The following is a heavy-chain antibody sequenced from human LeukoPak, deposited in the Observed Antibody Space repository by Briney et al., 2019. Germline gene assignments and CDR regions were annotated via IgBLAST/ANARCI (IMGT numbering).Heavy chain of an antibody. CDR2: ISISSPI. V-gene: IGHV3-48*01. CDR1: GFTFSRYS. CDR3: AREDIVVVPAALFDY. J-gene: IGHJ4*02. Sequence: GGSLRLSCAASGFTFSRYSMNWVRQAPGKGLEWVSYISISSPIYYADSVKGRFTISRDNAKNSLYLQMNSLRAEDTAVYYCAREDIVVVPAALFDYWGQGTLVTVSS. D-gene: IGHD2-2*01.